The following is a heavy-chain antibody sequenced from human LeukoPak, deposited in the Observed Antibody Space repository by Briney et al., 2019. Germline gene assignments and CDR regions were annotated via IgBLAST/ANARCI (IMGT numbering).Heavy chain of an antibody. V-gene: IGHV4-59*12. J-gene: IGHJ4*02. D-gene: IGHD1-26*01. CDR3: ARERSSGSYPLDFDY. CDR2: MIYSGSA. Sequence: SETLSLTCTVSGGSISTYYWSWIRQPPGKGLEWIGHMIYSGSASSNPSLKSRVTISVDTSKNQFSLKLSSVTAADTAVYYCARERSSGSYPLDFDYWGQGTLVTVSS. CDR1: GGSISTYY.